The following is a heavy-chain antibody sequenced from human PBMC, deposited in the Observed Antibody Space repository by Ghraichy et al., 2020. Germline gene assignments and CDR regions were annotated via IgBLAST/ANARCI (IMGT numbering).Heavy chain of an antibody. CDR3: ARHWIQYSRVFGMNV. V-gene: IGHV5-51*01. J-gene: IGHJ6*02. CDR2: IYPGDSDT. D-gene: IGHD6-6*01. Sequence: GGSLRLSCKGSGYSFTSYWIGWVRQMPGKGLEWMGIIYPGDSDTRYSPSFQGQVTISADKSISTAYLQWSSLKASDTAMYYCARHWIQYSRVFGMNVWGQGTTVTVSS. CDR1: GYSFTSYW.